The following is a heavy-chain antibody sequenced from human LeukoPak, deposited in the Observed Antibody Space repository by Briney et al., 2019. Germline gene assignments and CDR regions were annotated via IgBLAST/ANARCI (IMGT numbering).Heavy chain of an antibody. CDR2: INSDGSST. CDR1: GFTFSSYW. D-gene: IGHD3-9*01. J-gene: IGHJ6*02. CDR3: ARGSGRYFDWLLSPGYYGMDV. Sequence: GGSLRLSCAASGFTFSSYWMHWVRQAPGKGLVWVSRINSDGSSTSYADSVQGRFTISRDNAKNSLYLQMNSLRAEDTAVYYCARGSGRYFDWLLSPGYYGMDVWGQGTTVTVSS. V-gene: IGHV3-74*01.